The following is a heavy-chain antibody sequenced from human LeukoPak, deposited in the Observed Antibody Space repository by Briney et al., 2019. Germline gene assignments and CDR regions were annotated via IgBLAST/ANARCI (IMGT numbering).Heavy chain of an antibody. CDR3: ARESEFWSGSVAGVFDY. V-gene: IGHV4-39*07. D-gene: IGHD3-3*01. Sequence: SETLSLTCTVSGGSIDRGSFYWGWIRQPPGKGLEWIGSIYYSGDTNYSPSLESRVTISVDTSQNQFSLRLTYVTAADTAVYYCARESEFWSGSVAGVFDYWGQGVLVTVSS. CDR1: GGSIDRGSFY. J-gene: IGHJ4*02. CDR2: IYYSGDT.